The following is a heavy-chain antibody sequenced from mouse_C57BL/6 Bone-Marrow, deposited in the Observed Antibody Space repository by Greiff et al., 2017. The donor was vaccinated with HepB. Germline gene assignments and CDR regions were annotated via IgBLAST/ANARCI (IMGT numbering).Heavy chain of an antibody. CDR3: ARQGDCLDY. Sequence: EVQLVESGGGLVQPGGSLKLSCAASGFTFSDYYMCWVRQTPEKRLEWVAYISNGGGSTYYPDTVKGRFTISRDNAKNTLYLQMSRLKSEDTAMYYCARQGDCLDYWGQGTTLTVSS. CDR1: GFTFSDYY. CDR2: ISNGGGST. J-gene: IGHJ2*01. D-gene: IGHD2-13*01. V-gene: IGHV5-12*01.